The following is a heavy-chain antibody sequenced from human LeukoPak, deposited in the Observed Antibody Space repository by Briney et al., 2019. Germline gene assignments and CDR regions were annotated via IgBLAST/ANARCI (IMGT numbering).Heavy chain of an antibody. J-gene: IGHJ3*02. D-gene: IGHD5-18*01. CDR1: GGTFSSYA. V-gene: IGHV1-69*05. CDR3: ASNGLWLNAFDI. CDR2: IIPIFGTA. Sequence: SVKVSCKASGGTFSSYAISWVRQAPGPGLEWMGGIIPIFGTANYAQKFQGRVTITTDESTSTAYMELSSLRSEDTAVYYCASNGLWLNAFDIWGQGTMVTVSS.